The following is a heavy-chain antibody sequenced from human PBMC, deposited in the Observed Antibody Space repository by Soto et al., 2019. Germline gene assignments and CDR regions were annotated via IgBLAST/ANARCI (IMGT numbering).Heavy chain of an antibody. CDR2: IWYDGSNK. CDR1: GFTFSSYG. D-gene: IGHD6-19*01. V-gene: IGHV3-33*01. J-gene: IGHJ4*02. CDR3: ARDSGGWSGPFDS. Sequence: VQLVESGGGVVQPGRSLRLSCAASGFTFSSYGMHWVRQAPGKGLEWVAVIWYDGSNKYYADSVKGRFTISRENSKNTRYLKMNSLGAENTAVYYCARDSGGWSGPFDSGGQGPLVTVPS.